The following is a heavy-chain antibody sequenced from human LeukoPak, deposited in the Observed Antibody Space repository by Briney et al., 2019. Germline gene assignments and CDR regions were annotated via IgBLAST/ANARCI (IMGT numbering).Heavy chain of an antibody. CDR3: ARDLGGSYLRGEWFDP. J-gene: IGHJ5*02. D-gene: IGHD1-26*01. Sequence: SETLSLTCTVSGGSISSYYWSWIRQPAGKGLEWIGRIYSTGSTNYNPSLKSRVTMSVDTSKNQFSLKLSSVTAADTAVYYCARDLGGSYLRGEWFDPWGQGTLVTVSS. CDR2: IYSTGST. CDR1: GGSISSYY. V-gene: IGHV4-4*07.